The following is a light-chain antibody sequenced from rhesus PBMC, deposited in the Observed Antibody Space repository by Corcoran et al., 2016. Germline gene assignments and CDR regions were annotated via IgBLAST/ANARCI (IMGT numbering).Light chain of an antibody. CDR1: PGISKY. Sequence: DIQMTQSPFSLSASVGDTVTITCQASPGISKYLAWYQQKPGKAPKLLIYDASTLQSGDTSRVSGSGSGTEFTLTISSMQPEDFATYYCQQRTSYPPTFGGGTKVEL. CDR3: QQRTSYPPT. CDR2: DAS. V-gene: IGKV1-25*01. J-gene: IGKJ4*01.